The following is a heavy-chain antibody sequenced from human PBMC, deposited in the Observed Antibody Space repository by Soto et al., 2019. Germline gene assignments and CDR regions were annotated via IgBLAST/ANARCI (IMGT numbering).Heavy chain of an antibody. V-gene: IGHV4-39*01. CDR1: GGSVSSSTYY. D-gene: IGHD6-19*01. CDR3: ARRGIAVALYS. J-gene: IGHJ4*02. CDR2: FYYSGST. Sequence: LQLQESGPGLVKPSETLSLSCTVSGGSVSSSTYYWGWIRQPPGKGLEWIGRFYYSGSTYYNPSLPSRGTISVDTSKNQFSLKLSSVTAADTAVYYCARRGIAVALYSWGQGTLVTVSS.